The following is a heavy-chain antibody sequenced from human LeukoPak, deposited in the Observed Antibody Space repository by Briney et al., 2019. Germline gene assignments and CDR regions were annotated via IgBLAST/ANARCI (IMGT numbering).Heavy chain of an antibody. J-gene: IGHJ3*02. CDR2: IYYSGST. D-gene: IGHD2-2*01. Sequence: SETLSLTCTVSGGSISSSSYYRGWIRQPPGKGLEWIGSIYYSGSTYYNPSLKSRVTISVDTPKNQFSLKLSSVTAADTAVYYCARQLYCSSTSCWGSAFDIWGQGTMVTVSS. V-gene: IGHV4-39*01. CDR3: ARQLYCSSTSCWGSAFDI. CDR1: GGSISSSSYY.